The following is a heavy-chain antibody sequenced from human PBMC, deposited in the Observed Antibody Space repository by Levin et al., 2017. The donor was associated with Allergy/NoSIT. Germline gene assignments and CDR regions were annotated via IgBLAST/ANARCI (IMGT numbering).Heavy chain of an antibody. CDR1: GYTFTSYG. Sequence: GASVKVSCKASGYTFTSYGITWMRQAPGQGIEWMGWISGYNGNTNYAQNLQGRVTMTTDTSTSTAYMELRSLGSDDTAGYYCARSRFQYDDVGYGMDVWGQGTTVTVSS. CDR2: ISGYNGNT. V-gene: IGHV1-18*01. CDR3: ARSRFQYDDVGYGMDV. J-gene: IGHJ6*02. D-gene: IGHD3-3*01.